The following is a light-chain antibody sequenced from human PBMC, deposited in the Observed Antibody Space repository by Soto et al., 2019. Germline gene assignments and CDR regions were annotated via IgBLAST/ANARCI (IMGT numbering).Light chain of an antibody. CDR2: GAS. V-gene: IGKV3-20*01. J-gene: IGKJ1*01. CDR3: QQYGSSSQT. CDR1: QSVSSSY. Sequence: EIVFTQSPGTLYFSPVERSILSFSASQSVSSSYLAWYQQKPGQAPRLLIYGASSRATGIPDRFSGSGSGTDFTLTISRLEPGDFAVYYCQQYGSSSQTFGQGTKVDIK.